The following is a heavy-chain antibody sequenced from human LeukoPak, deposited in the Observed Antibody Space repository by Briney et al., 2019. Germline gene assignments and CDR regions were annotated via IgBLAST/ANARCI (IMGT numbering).Heavy chain of an antibody. CDR1: GYTFTSYA. D-gene: IGHD6-25*01. J-gene: IGHJ5*02. Sequence: GASVKVSCKASGYTFTSYAMHWVRQAPGQRLEWMGWINAGNGNTKYSQKFQGRVTITRDTSASTAYMELSSLRSEDTAVYYCARVSIAASGSSPEFDPWGQGTLVTVSS. V-gene: IGHV1-3*01. CDR3: ARVSIAASGSSPEFDP. CDR2: INAGNGNT.